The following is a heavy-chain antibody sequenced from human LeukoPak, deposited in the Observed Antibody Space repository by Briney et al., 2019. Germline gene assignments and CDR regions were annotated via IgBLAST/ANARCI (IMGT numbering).Heavy chain of an antibody. D-gene: IGHD3-16*01. CDR3: ARGGIMITFGGVIWFDP. J-gene: IGHJ5*02. V-gene: IGHV4-4*02. Sequence: PSGTLSLTCAVSGGSISSSNWWSWVRQPPGKGLEWIGEIYHSGSTNYNPSLNSRVTISVDTSKNQFSLKLSSVTAADTAVYYCARGGIMITFGGVIWFDPWGQGTLVTVSS. CDR2: IYHSGST. CDR1: GGSISSSNW.